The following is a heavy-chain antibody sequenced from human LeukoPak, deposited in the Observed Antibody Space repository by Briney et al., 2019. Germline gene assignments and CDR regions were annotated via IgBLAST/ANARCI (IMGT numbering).Heavy chain of an antibody. V-gene: IGHV3-48*03. Sequence: PGGSLRLSCAASGFTFSSYEMNWVRQAPGKGLEWVSYISSSGSTIYYADSVKGRFTISRDNAKNSLYLQMDSLRAEDTALYYCAKDIRYDSSGTTDYWGQGTLVTVSS. CDR3: AKDIRYDSSGTTDY. J-gene: IGHJ4*02. CDR1: GFTFSSYE. CDR2: ISSSGSTI. D-gene: IGHD3-22*01.